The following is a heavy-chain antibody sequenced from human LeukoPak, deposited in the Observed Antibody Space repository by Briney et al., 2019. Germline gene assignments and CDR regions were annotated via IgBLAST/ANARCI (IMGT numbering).Heavy chain of an antibody. CDR2: IYYSGST. D-gene: IGHD3-22*01. CDR1: GGSISGYY. V-gene: IGHV4-59*01. J-gene: IGHJ4*02. CDR3: ARGVHYYDSSGYFDY. Sequence: SETLSLTCTVSGGSISGYYWSWIRQPPGKGLEWIAYIYYSGSTNYNPSLKSRVTISVDTSKNQFSLKLSSVTAADTAVYYCARGVHYYDSSGYFDYWGQGTLVTVSS.